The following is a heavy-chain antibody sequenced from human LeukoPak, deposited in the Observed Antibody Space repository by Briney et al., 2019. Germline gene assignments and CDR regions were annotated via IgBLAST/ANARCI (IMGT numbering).Heavy chain of an antibody. Sequence: PGRSLRFSCAASGFTFSSYAMHWVRQAPGKGLEWVAVISYDGSSKYYADSVKGRFTISRDNSKNTLYLQMNSLRAEDTAVYYCAKDKSRSVVVPAAHALDYWGQGTLVTVSS. CDR3: AKDKSRSVVVPAAHALDY. V-gene: IGHV3-30*04. J-gene: IGHJ4*02. CDR2: ISYDGSSK. CDR1: GFTFSSYA. D-gene: IGHD2-2*01.